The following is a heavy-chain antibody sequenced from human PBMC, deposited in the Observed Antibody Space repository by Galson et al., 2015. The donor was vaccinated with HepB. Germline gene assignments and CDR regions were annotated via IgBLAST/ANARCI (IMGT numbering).Heavy chain of an antibody. CDR3: AEDPYLYSALAGTMAGFDY. D-gene: IGHD6-19*01. J-gene: IGHJ4*02. Sequence: SLRLSCAASGLTFSSYGMHWVRQAPGKGLEWVAVIRYDGFDKYYADSVKGRFSISRDNSKNTIYLQMNSLRAEDTALYYCAEDPYLYSALAGTMAGFDYWGQGTLVTVSS. V-gene: IGHV3-30*02. CDR1: GLTFSSYG. CDR2: IRYDGFDK.